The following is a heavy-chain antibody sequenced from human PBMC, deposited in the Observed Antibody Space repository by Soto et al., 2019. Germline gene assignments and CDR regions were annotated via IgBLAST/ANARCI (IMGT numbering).Heavy chain of an antibody. D-gene: IGHD4-17*01. CDR2: IYTSGST. CDR3: VSVRVATVATRSSDQ. CDR1: DESSSSYY. V-gene: IGHV4-4*07. Sequence: WKTIYLTCTVYDESSSSYYWRWVGQPAGKRLEWIGRIYTSGSTNYNPSLKSRVTMSVDTSKNQFSLKLSSVTAADTAVYYCVSVRVATVATRSSDQWREGILVTVAP. J-gene: IGHJ4*02.